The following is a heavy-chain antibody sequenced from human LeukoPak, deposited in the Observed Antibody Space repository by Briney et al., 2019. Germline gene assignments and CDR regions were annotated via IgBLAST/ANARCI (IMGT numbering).Heavy chain of an antibody. CDR3: ARVYDILSGYSLFDY. CDR1: VYTVTIYG. Sequence: ASVTVSFTASVYTVTIYGISWVRQAQGQGLEWMGWISAYNGKTNYAKKLQGRVTMTTDTSTSTDYMEMRSLRSDDTAVYYCARVYDILSGYSLFDYWGQGTLVTVSS. V-gene: IGHV1-18*01. CDR2: ISAYNGKT. J-gene: IGHJ4*02. D-gene: IGHD3-9*01.